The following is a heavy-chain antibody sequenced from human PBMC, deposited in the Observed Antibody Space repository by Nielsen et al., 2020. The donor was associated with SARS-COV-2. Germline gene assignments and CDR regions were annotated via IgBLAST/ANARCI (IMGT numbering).Heavy chain of an antibody. D-gene: IGHD6-13*01. CDR2: ISGSGGST. V-gene: IGHV3-23*01. CDR3: ANDPHNAAAGTWVDY. Sequence: GGSLRLSCAASGFTFSSYAMSWVRQAPGKGLEWVSSISGSGGSTYYADSVKGRFTISRDNSKNTLYLQMNSLRAEDTAVYYCANDPHNAAAGTWVDYWGQGTLVTVSS. CDR1: GFTFSSYA. J-gene: IGHJ4*02.